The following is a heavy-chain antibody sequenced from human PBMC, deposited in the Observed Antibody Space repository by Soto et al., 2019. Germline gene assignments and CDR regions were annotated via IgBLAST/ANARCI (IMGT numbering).Heavy chain of an antibody. CDR1: GFTFSSYA. D-gene: IGHD6-19*01. J-gene: IGHJ4*02. V-gene: IGHV3-33*08. CDR2: IWYDGSNK. CDR3: ARSGIAVAQDPTGY. Sequence: PGGSLRLSCAASGFTFSSYAMSWVRQAPGKGLEWVAVIWYDGSNKYYADSVKGRFTISRDNSKNTLYLQMNSLRAEDTAVYYCARSGIAVAQDPTGYWGQGTLVTVSS.